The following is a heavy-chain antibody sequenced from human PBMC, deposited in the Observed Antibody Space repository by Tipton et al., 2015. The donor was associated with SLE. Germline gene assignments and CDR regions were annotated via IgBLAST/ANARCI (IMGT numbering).Heavy chain of an antibody. CDR1: GGSISSSSYY. J-gene: IGHJ4*02. V-gene: IGHV4-39*01. Sequence: TLSLTCTVSGGSISSSSYYWGWIRQPPGKGLEWIGSIYYSGSTYYNPSLKSRVTIPVGTSKNQFSLKLSSVTAADTAVYYCARHDGGDYSPQGYWGQGTLVTVSS. CDR2: IYYSGST. D-gene: IGHD4-11*01. CDR3: ARHDGGDYSPQGY.